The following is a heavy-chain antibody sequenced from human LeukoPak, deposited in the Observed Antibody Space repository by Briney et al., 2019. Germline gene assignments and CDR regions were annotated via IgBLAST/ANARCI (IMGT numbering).Heavy chain of an antibody. Sequence: ASVKASCKSSGYTFTSYGISWVRQAPGQGLEWMGWISAYNGNTNYAQKLQGRVTMTTDTSTSTAYMQLRSLRSDDTAVYYCARDLSVSGSGKGIDWGQGTLVTVSS. CDR2: ISAYNGNT. CDR3: ARDLSVSGSGKGID. J-gene: IGHJ4*02. CDR1: GYTFTSYG. D-gene: IGHD3-10*01. V-gene: IGHV1-18*01.